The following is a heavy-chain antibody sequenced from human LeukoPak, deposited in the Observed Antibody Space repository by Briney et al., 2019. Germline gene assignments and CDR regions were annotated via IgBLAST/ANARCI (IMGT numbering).Heavy chain of an antibody. CDR3: ARRSRDGYSSFDY. V-gene: IGHV4-61*02. D-gene: IGHD5-24*01. CDR1: GGSISGGSYY. CDR2: IYTSGST. J-gene: IGHJ4*02. Sequence: SETPSLTCTVSGGSISGGSYYWSWIRQPAGKGLEWIGRIYTSGSTNYNPSLKSRVTISVDTSKNQFSLKLSSVTAADTAVYYCARRSRDGYSSFDYWGQGTLVTVSS.